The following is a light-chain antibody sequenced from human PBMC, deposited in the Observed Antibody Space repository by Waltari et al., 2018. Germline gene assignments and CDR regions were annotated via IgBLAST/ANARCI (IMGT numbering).Light chain of an antibody. Sequence: SYVLTQPPSVSVAPGKTASITCGGNNIESKSVHWYQQKPGQAPILVISYDSGRPSGIPERFSGSNSGNTATLTISRVEAGDEADYYCQVWDANTDPGVFGTGTEVTVL. J-gene: IGLJ1*01. CDR3: QVWDANTDPGV. V-gene: IGLV3-21*04. CDR2: YDS. CDR1: NIESKS.